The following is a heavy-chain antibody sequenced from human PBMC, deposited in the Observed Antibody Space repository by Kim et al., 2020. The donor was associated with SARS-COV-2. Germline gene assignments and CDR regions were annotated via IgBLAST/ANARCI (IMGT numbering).Heavy chain of an antibody. V-gene: IGHV3-49*03. CDR3: TRVGEQQLVPGWFDP. CDR2: IRSKAYGGTT. CDR1: GFTFGDYA. D-gene: IGHD6-13*01. J-gene: IGHJ5*02. Sequence: GGSLRLSCTASGFTFGDYAMSWFRQAPGKGLEWVGFIRSKAYGGTTEYAASVKGRFTISRDDSKSIDYLQMNSLKTEDTAVYYCTRVGEQQLVPGWFDPWGQGTLVTVSS.